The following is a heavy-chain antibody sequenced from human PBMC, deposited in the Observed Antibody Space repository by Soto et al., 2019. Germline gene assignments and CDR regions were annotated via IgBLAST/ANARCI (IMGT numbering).Heavy chain of an antibody. D-gene: IGHD6-19*01. CDR1: GGSISSYY. J-gene: IGHJ5*02. Sequence: QVQLQESGPGLVKPSETLSLTCTVSGGSISSYYWSWIRQPPGKGLEWIGYIYYSGSTNYNPSLKSRVTISVDTSKNQFSLKLSSVTAADTAVYYCARGTGGSRWLVTGFDPWGQGTLVTVSS. CDR3: ARGTGGSRWLVTGFDP. CDR2: IYYSGST. V-gene: IGHV4-59*01.